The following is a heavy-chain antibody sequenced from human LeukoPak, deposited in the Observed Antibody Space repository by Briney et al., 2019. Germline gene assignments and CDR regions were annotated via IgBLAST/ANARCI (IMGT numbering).Heavy chain of an antibody. CDR3: ARGVTGGWYGDFQH. CDR2: IYYSGST. V-gene: IGHV4-59*01. Sequence: SETLSLTCTVSGGSINTYFWSWIRQPPGKGLEWIGYIYYSGSTNCNPSLKSRVTISVDTSKNQFSLKLSSVTAADTAVYYCARGVTGGWYGDFQHWGQGTLVTVPS. D-gene: IGHD6-19*01. J-gene: IGHJ1*01. CDR1: GGSINTYF.